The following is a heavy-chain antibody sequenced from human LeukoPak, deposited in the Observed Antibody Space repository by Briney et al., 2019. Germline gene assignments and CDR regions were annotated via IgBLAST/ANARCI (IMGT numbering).Heavy chain of an antibody. CDR2: IYSDGST. Sequence: GGSLRLSCAASGLTASSNYMSWVRQAPGKGLEWVSVIYSDGSTYYADSVKGRFTISRDNSKNTVYLQMNSLTAEDTAVYFCARRPDYGGTPTFDYWGQGTLVTFSS. J-gene: IGHJ4*02. CDR1: GLTASSNY. CDR3: ARRPDYGGTPTFDY. V-gene: IGHV3-66*01. D-gene: IGHD4-23*01.